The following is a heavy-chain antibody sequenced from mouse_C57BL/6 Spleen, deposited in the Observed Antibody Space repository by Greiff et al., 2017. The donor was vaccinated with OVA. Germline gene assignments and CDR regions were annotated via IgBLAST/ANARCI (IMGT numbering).Heavy chain of an antibody. V-gene: IGHV2-6*01. CDR2: IWGVGST. CDR1: GFSLTSYG. J-gene: IGHJ3*01. D-gene: IGHD4-1*01. Sequence: VHLVESGPGLVAPSQSLSITCTVSGFSLTSYGVDWVRQSPGKGLEWLGVIWGVGSTNYNSALKSRLSISKDNSKSQVFLKMNSLQTDDTAMYYCAIWDEGFAYWGQGTLVTVSA. CDR3: AIWDEGFAY.